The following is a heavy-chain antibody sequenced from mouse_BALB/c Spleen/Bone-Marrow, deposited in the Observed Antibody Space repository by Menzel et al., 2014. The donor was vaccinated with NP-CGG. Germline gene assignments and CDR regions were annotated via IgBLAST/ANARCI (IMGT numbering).Heavy chain of an antibody. CDR2: INPYYGST. V-gene: IGHV1-39*01. D-gene: IGHD2-1*01. J-gene: IGHJ2*01. Sequence: EVKLVESGPELVKPGASVKISCKASGYSFTDYVMLWVKQSHGKSLEWIGNINPYYGSTSYNLRFKGKATLTVDKSSSTAYMQLNSLTSEDSAVYYCERGGYGNYWGQGTTLTVSS. CDR1: GYSFTDYV. CDR3: ERGGYGNY.